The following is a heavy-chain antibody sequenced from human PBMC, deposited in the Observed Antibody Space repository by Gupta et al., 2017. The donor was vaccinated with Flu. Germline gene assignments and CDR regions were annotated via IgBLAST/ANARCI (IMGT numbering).Heavy chain of an antibody. D-gene: IGHD1-26*01. V-gene: IGHV4-61*07. CDR2: VFDSGDT. J-gene: IGHJ5*01. Sequence: WTWLRQPPGQTLEWIGYVFDSGDTHYNPSLRSRAIISEDTSRNQFSLNLTSVTTADTAIYFCARLRRHSGSYYWFDSWGQGTLVTVSS. CDR3: ARLRRHSGSYYWFDS.